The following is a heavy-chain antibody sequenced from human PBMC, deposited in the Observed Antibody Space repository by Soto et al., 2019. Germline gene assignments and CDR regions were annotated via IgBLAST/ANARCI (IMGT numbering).Heavy chain of an antibody. V-gene: IGHV1-69*06. CDR1: GGPFSSYP. CDR3: AASYYYDSSGYQLGGDAFDI. J-gene: IGHJ3*02. CDR2: ISPIFGPA. Sequence: SMKVPCNASGGPFSSYPISWVRQAPGQGLEWMGGISPIFGPANYAQKLQGRVRITADKSTSTAYMELSSLRSEDTAVYYCAASYYYDSSGYQLGGDAFDIWGQGTMV. D-gene: IGHD3-22*01.